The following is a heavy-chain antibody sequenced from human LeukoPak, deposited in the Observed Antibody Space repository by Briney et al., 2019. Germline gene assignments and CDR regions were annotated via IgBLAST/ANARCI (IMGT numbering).Heavy chain of an antibody. V-gene: IGHV1-2*04. CDR2: INPNSGGT. J-gene: IGHJ6*02. D-gene: IGHD1-1*01. Sequence: ASVKVSCKASGYTFTGYYMHWVRQAPGQGLEWMGWINPNSGGTNYAQKFQGWVTMTRDTSISTAYMELSRLRSDDTAVYYCARDGAIRYNWNDGYYYGMDVWGQGTTVTVSS. CDR3: ARDGAIRYNWNDGYYYGMDV. CDR1: GYTFTGYY.